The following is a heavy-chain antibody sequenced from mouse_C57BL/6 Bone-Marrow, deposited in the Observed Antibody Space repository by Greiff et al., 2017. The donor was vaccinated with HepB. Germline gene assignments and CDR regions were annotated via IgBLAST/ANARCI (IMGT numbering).Heavy chain of an antibody. Sequence: QLQQSGPELVKPGASVKISCKASGYTFTDYYMNWVKQSHGKSLEWIGDINPNNGGTSYNQKFKGKATLTVDKSSSTAYMELRSLTSEDSAVYYCARSGYFDYWGQGTTLTVSS. V-gene: IGHV1-26*01. D-gene: IGHD3-1*01. CDR2: INPNNGGT. CDR3: ARSGYFDY. CDR1: GYTFTDYY. J-gene: IGHJ2*01.